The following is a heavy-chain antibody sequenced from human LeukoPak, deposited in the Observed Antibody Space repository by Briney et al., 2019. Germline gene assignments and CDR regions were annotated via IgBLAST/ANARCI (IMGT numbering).Heavy chain of an antibody. CDR1: GFTFSSYA. V-gene: IGHV3-23*01. CDR3: ARASHIVGATLYYYYMDV. D-gene: IGHD1-26*01. Sequence: GGSLRLSCAASGFTFSSYAMSWVRQAPGKGLEWVSAISGSGGSTYYADSVKGRFTISRDNSKNTLYLQMNSLRAEDTAVYYCARASHIVGATLYYYYMDVWGKGTTVTVSS. J-gene: IGHJ6*03. CDR2: ISGSGGST.